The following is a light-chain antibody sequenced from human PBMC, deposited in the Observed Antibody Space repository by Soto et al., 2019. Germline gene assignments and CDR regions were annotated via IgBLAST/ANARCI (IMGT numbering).Light chain of an antibody. J-gene: IGKJ3*01. CDR1: QSVSSN. V-gene: IGKV3-15*01. CDR2: GAS. CDR3: QQYTDSPIT. Sequence: EIVMTQSPATLSVSPGERATLSCRASQSVSSNLAWYQQKPGQAPRLLVHGASARASSVPARFSGSGSETDFTLTISSLQSEDFAVYYCQQYTDSPITFGPGTKVDI.